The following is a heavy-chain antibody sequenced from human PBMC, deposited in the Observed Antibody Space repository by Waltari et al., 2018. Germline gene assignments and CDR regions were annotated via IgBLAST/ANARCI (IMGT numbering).Heavy chain of an antibody. D-gene: IGHD3-10*01. J-gene: IGHJ5*02. V-gene: IGHV4-34*01. CDR2: INHSGST. CDR1: GGYFSGYY. Sequence: QVQLQQWGAGLLKPSETLSLTCAVYGGYFSGYYWSWIRQPPGKGLEWIGEINHSGSTNYNPSLKSRVTISVDTSKNQFSLKLSSVTAADTAVYYCARGRITMVRGVGGWFDPWGQGTLVTVSS. CDR3: ARGRITMVRGVGGWFDP.